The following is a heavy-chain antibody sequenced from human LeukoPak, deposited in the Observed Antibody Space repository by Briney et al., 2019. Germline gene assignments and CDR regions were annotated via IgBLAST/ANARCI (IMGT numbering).Heavy chain of an antibody. J-gene: IGHJ4*02. V-gene: IGHV3-20*04. CDR1: GFTFSSYA. CDR3: ARDHSSSWAIDS. CDR2: INWNGGST. D-gene: IGHD6-13*01. Sequence: GGSLRLSCAASGFTFSSYAMSWVRRAPGKGLEWVSGINWNGGSTGYADSAKGRFTISRDNAKNSLYLQMNSLRAEDTALYYCARDHSSSWAIDSWGQGTLVTVSS.